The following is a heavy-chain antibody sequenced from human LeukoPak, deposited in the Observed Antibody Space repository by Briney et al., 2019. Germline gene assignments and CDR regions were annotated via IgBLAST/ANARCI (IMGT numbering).Heavy chain of an antibody. V-gene: IGHV3-21*01. J-gene: IGHJ4*02. Sequence: GGSLRLSCAASGFTFSSYSMNWVRQAPGKGLEWVSSTSSSSSYIYYADSVKGRFTISRDNAKNSLYLQMNSLRAEDTAVYYCARQPYSYGYFDYWGQGTLVTVSS. CDR3: ARQPYSYGYFDY. CDR2: TSSSSSYI. D-gene: IGHD5-18*01. CDR1: GFTFSSYS.